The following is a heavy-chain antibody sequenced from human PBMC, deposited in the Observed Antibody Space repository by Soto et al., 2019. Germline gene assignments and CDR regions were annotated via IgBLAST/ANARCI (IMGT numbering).Heavy chain of an antibody. D-gene: IGHD3-22*01. J-gene: IGHJ4*02. CDR1: GYSFSTYW. CDR3: ATRSKSGFYPYYFDY. V-gene: IGHV5-51*01. CDR2: IYPGDSDT. Sequence: PGESLKISCKGFGYSFSTYWIGWVRQMPGKGLGWMGIIYPGDSDTRYSPSFQGQVTISADKSITTAYLQWSSLKASDTAMYYCATRSKSGFYPYYFDYWAQGTLVTVSS.